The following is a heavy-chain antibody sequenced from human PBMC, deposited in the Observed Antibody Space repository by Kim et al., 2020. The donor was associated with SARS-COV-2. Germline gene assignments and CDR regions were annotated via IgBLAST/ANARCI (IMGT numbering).Heavy chain of an antibody. Sequence: LKSRVTIAVDTSKNQFSLKLGSVTAADTAVYYCARGRRYCSGGSCYGADYWGQGTLVTVSS. CDR3: ARGRRYCSGGSCYGADY. J-gene: IGHJ4*02. D-gene: IGHD2-15*01. V-gene: IGHV4-34*01.